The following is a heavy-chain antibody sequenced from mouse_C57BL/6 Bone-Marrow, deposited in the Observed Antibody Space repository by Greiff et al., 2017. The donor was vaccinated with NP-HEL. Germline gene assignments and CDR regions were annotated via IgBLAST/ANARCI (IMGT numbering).Heavy chain of an antibody. J-gene: IGHJ4*01. D-gene: IGHD1-1*01. CDR2: IYPRDGST. V-gene: IGHV1-85*01. CDR3: ARRDITTGVAVPMDY. Sequence: VKLQESGPELVKPGASVKLSCKASGYTFTSYDINWVKQRPGQGLEWIGWIYPRDGSTKYNEKFKGKATLTVDTSSSTAYMELHSLTSEDSAVYFCARRDITTGVAVPMDYWGQGTSVTVSS. CDR1: GYTFTSYD.